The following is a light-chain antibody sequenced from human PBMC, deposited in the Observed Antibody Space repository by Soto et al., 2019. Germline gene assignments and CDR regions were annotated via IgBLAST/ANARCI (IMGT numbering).Light chain of an antibody. CDR1: NIGSKS. CDR3: QVWDSSSDHVV. V-gene: IGLV3-21*04. J-gene: IGLJ2*01. CDR2: YDS. Sequence: SHELTQPPSVSVAPGKTVRITCGGNNIGSKSVHWYQQKPGQAPVLVIYYDSDRPSGIPERFSGSNSGNTATLTISRVEAGDEADYYCQVWDSSSDHVVFGGGTQLTVL.